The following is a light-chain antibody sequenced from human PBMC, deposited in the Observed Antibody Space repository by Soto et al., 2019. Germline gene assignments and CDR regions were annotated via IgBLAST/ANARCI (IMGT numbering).Light chain of an antibody. Sequence: ELLMTHSPATLSVSPGERATLSCRASQSVSSNLAWYQQKHGQAPRLLIYGASTRATGIPARFSGSGSGAEFTLTISSLQSEDFAVYYCQQYDNWPPINFGQGTRLEIK. CDR3: QQYDNWPPIN. J-gene: IGKJ5*01. CDR1: QSVSSN. V-gene: IGKV3-15*01. CDR2: GAS.